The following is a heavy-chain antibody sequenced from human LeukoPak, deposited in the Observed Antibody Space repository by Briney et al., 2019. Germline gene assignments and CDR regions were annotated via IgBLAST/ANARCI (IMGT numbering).Heavy chain of an antibody. CDR2: ISYDGSNK. CDR3: AKDVAQLWFRGVNYFGY. D-gene: IGHD5-18*01. CDR1: GFTFSSYG. Sequence: GRSLRLSCAASGFTFSSYGMHWVCQAQGKGLEWVAVISYDGSNKYYADSVKGRFTISRDNSKNTVYLQMNSLRAEDTAVYYCAKDVAQLWFRGVNYFGYWGQGTQVTVSS. V-gene: IGHV3-30*18. J-gene: IGHJ4*02.